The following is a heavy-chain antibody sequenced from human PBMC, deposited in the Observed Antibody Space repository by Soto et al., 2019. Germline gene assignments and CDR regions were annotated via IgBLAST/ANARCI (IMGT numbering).Heavy chain of an antibody. D-gene: IGHD2-21*01. CDR2: IYYSGST. Sequence: PSETLSLTCTVSGGSISSYYWSWIRQPPGKGLEWIGYIYYSGSTNYNPSLKSRVIISVDTSKNQFSLKLSSVTAADTAVYYCAREHIVVGRDWFDPWGQGTLVTVS. J-gene: IGHJ5*02. CDR3: AREHIVVGRDWFDP. CDR1: GGSISSYY. V-gene: IGHV4-59*01.